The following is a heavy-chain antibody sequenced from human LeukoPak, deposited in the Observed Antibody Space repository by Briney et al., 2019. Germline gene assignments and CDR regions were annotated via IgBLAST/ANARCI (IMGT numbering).Heavy chain of an antibody. Sequence: GGSLRLSCAATGFTFSDYYVGWIRQAPGKGLEWVSYISSSSSYTNYADSVKGRFTISRDNAKNSLYLQMNSLRAEDTAVYYCALWLRIYANNWGQGTLVTVSS. CDR2: ISSSSSYT. D-gene: IGHD6-19*01. J-gene: IGHJ4*02. CDR1: GFTFSDYY. V-gene: IGHV3-11*06. CDR3: ALWLRIYANN.